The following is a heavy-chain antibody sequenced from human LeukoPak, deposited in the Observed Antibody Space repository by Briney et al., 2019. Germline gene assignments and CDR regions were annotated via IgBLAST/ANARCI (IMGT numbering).Heavy chain of an antibody. D-gene: IGHD3-10*01. CDR3: ARVAGSGSYYNVFSASDY. Sequence: ASVKVSCKASGYTFTGYYMHWVRQAPGQGLEWMGWINPNSGGTNYAQKFQGRVTMTRDTSISTAYMELCRLRSDDMAVYYCARVAGSGSYYNVFSASDYWGQGTLVTVSS. V-gene: IGHV1-2*02. CDR2: INPNSGGT. CDR1: GYTFTGYY. J-gene: IGHJ4*02.